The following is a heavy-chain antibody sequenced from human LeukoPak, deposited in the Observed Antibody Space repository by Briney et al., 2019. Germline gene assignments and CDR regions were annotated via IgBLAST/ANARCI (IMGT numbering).Heavy chain of an antibody. CDR3: ARLRVYYDSSGYHRPFDY. Sequence: SETLSLTCAVYGGSFSGYYWSWIRQPPGKGLEWIGYIYYSGSTYYNPSLKSRVTISVDTSKNQFSLKLSSVTAADTAVYYCARLRVYYDSSGYHRPFDYWGQGTPVTVSS. J-gene: IGHJ4*02. CDR2: IYYSGST. CDR1: GGSFSGYY. V-gene: IGHV4-34*09. D-gene: IGHD3-22*01.